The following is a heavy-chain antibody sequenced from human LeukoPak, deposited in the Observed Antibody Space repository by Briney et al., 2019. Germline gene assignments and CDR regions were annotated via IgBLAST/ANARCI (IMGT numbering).Heavy chain of an antibody. D-gene: IGHD6-6*01. CDR2: INHSGST. Sequence: PSETLSLTCAVYGGSFSGYYWSWIRQPPGKGLEWIGEINHSGSTNYNPSLKSRVTISVDTSKNQFSLKLSSVTAADTAVYYCARERRSQAAQIALRYYYYMDVWGKGTTVTLSS. CDR1: GGSFSGYY. CDR3: ARERRSQAAQIALRYYYYMDV. V-gene: IGHV4-34*01. J-gene: IGHJ6*03.